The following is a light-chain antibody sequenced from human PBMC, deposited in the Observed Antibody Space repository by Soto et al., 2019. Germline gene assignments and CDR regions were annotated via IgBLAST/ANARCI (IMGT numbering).Light chain of an antibody. V-gene: IGKV1-39*01. CDR3: QQSYATVRT. Sequence: DIQMTQSASSLSTSFGDRVTITWRASQGISTFLNWYQQKPGKAPRLLIYAASRLQSGVPARFSGSGDETDFNLTITSLQTEDFGIYYCQQSYATVRTFGGGTKVDIK. J-gene: IGKJ4*01. CDR1: QGISTF. CDR2: AAS.